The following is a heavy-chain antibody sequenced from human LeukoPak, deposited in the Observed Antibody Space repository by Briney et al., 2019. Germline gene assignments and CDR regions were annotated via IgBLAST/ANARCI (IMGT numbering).Heavy chain of an antibody. CDR2: IYTSGST. Sequence: SETLSLTCTVSGGSISSGYYYWSWIRQPAGKGLEWIWRIYTSGSTNYNPSLKSRVTMSVDTSKNQFSLKLSSVTAADTAVYYCARGTTYYYDSSGYYTWFDPWGQGTLVTVSS. J-gene: IGHJ5*02. CDR1: GGSISSGYYY. D-gene: IGHD3-22*01. V-gene: IGHV4-61*02. CDR3: ARGTTYYYDSSGYYTWFDP.